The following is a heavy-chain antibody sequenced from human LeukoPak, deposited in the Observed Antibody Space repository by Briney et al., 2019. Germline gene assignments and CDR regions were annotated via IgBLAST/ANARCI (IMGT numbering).Heavy chain of an antibody. CDR1: GFTFSSYC. D-gene: IGHD5-18*01. V-gene: IGHV3-33*01. J-gene: IGHJ4*02. CDR3: ARESRDLAMVDY. CDR2: IWYDGSNK. Sequence: QPGRSLRLSCAASGFTFSSYCMHWVRQAPGKGLEWVAVIWYDGSNKYYADSVKGRFTISRDNSKNTLYLQMNSLRAEDTAVYYCARESRDLAMVDYWGQGTLVTVSS.